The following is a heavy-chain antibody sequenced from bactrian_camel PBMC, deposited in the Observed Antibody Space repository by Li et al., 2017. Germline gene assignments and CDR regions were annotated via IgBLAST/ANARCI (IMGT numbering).Heavy chain of an antibody. J-gene: IGHJ4*01. CDR3: ATGTPDTPPTGLASR. V-gene: IGHV3S1*01. Sequence: HVQLVESGGGLVQPGGSLRLSCAASGYTYTVSCMGWFRQAPGREREGVAAIDFGGTTTYYADSVKGRFTISQDNAKNMLYLQMNTLKPEDTSMYYCATGTPDTPPTGLASRRGQGTQVTVS. CDR2: IDFGGTTT. CDR1: GYTYTVSC. D-gene: IGHD5*01.